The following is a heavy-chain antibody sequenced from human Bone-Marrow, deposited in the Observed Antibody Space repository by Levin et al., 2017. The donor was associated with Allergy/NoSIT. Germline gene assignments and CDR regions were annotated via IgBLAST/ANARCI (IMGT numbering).Heavy chain of an antibody. D-gene: IGHD1-1*01. J-gene: IGHJ2*01. CDR3: ARVTATGVVYFDL. V-gene: IGHV3-53*01. Sequence: GGSLRLSCAASGFIVSSNYMSWVRQAPGKGLEWVSVIYSGGFTYYADSVKGRFTISRDNSKNTLYLQMNSLRAEDTAVYYCARVTATGVVYFDLWGRGTLVTVSS. CDR1: GFIVSSNY. CDR2: IYSGGFT.